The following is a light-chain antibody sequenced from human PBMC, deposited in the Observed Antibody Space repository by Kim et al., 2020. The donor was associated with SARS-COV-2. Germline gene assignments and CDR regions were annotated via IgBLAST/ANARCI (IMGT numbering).Light chain of an antibody. CDR1: QIISSW. V-gene: IGKV1-5*03. CDR3: QQYNSSPVT. CDR2: KAS. J-gene: IGKJ4*01. Sequence: DIQMTQSPPTLSASVGDRVTITCRASQIISSWLAWYQQKPGKAPNLLIHKASSLESGVPSRFSGSGSGTEFTLTISSLQPDDFATYYCQQYNSSPVTFGGGTKVDIK.